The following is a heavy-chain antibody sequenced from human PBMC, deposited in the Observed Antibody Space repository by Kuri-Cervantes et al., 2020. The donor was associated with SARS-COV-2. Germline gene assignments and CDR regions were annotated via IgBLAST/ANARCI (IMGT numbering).Heavy chain of an antibody. D-gene: IGHD2-21*02. Sequence: SVKVSCKASGGTFSSYTISWVRQAPGQGLEWTGRIIPILGIANYAQKFQGRVTITADKSTSTAYMELSSLRSEDTAVYYCARHPLSYCGGDCSSPSWYFDLWGRGTLVTVSS. CDR2: IIPILGIA. CDR1: GGTFSSYT. CDR3: ARHPLSYCGGDCSSPSWYFDL. J-gene: IGHJ2*01. V-gene: IGHV1-69*02.